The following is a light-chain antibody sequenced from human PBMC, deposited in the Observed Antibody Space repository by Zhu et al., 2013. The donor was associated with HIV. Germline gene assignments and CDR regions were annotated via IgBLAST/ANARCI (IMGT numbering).Light chain of an antibody. CDR3: QVWDIRSGVI. CDR1: KIGSKS. V-gene: IGLV3-21*03. Sequence: SYVLTQPLSVSVAPGKTANITCGGSKIGSKSVHWYRQKPGQAPVVVVFEDSARPLGLSERISGSNSGNTATLTIDRVEAGDEADYYCQVWDIRSGVIFGGGTKLTVL. CDR2: EDS. J-gene: IGLJ2*01.